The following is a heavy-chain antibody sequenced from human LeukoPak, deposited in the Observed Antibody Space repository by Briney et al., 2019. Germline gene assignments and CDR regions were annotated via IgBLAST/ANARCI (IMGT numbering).Heavy chain of an antibody. Sequence: PSETLSLTCAVYDGSFSGYYWNWIRQPPGKGLEWIGEIHQSGNTNYNPSLKSRVTISVDTSKNQFSLKMSSVTAADTAVYYCARDPSNSAFKGMQGGDYWGQGTLVTVSS. CDR2: IHQSGNT. J-gene: IGHJ4*02. CDR3: ARDPSNSAFKGMQGGDY. V-gene: IGHV4-34*01. CDR1: DGSFSGYY. D-gene: IGHD3-16*01.